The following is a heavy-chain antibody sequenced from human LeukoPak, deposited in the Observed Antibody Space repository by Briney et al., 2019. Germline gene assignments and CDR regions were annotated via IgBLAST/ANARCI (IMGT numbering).Heavy chain of an antibody. CDR3: ARGSTILTGYYSAFDI. V-gene: IGHV6-1*01. D-gene: IGHD3-9*01. Sequence: PSQTLSLTCAISGDNVSSNSAAWNWIRQSPSRGLEWLGRTYYRSKWYNDYAVSVKSRITINPDTSKNQFSLQLNSVTPEDTAVYYCARGSTILTGYYSAFDIWGQGTMVTVSS. CDR1: GDNVSSNSAA. J-gene: IGHJ3*02. CDR2: TYYRSKWYN.